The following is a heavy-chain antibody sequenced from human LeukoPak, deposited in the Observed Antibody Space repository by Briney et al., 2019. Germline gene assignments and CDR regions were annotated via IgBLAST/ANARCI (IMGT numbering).Heavy chain of an antibody. CDR1: GGSISSYY. J-gene: IGHJ5*02. V-gene: IGHV4-59*01. Sequence: SETLYLTCTVSGGSISSYYWSWIRQPPGKGLEWIGYIYYSGSTNYNPSLKSRVTISVDTSKNQFSLKLSSVTAADTAVYYCARVVSGWSPEDGWFDPWGQGTLVTVSS. CDR3: ARVVSGWSPEDGWFDP. CDR2: IYYSGST. D-gene: IGHD6-19*01.